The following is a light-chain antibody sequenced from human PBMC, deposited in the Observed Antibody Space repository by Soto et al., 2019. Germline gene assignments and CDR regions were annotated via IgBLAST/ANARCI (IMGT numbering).Light chain of an antibody. CDR1: QTVRNN. CDR3: QQYNNWPRAT. CDR2: RTS. V-gene: IGKV3-15*01. Sequence: EIVLTQSPGTLSLSPGERATLSCRASQTVRNNYLAWYQQKPGQAPRLLMFRTSSRATGFPARFSGSGSGTEFNLTISSLQSEDFGVYYCQQYNNWPRATFGGGTKVDIK. J-gene: IGKJ4*01.